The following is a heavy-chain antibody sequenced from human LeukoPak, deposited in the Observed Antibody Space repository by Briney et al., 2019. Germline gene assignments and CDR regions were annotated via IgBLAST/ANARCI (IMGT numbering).Heavy chain of an antibody. Sequence: GGSLRLSCAASEFTVSTYYMNWVRRAPGKGLEWVSVIYSDGSTYYADSVKGRFTISRDNSKNTLYLQMNSLRAEDTAVYYCARVNWKAFDIWGQGTMVTVSS. CDR3: ARVNWKAFDI. J-gene: IGHJ3*02. CDR2: IYSDGST. V-gene: IGHV3-53*01. CDR1: EFTVSTYY. D-gene: IGHD1-1*01.